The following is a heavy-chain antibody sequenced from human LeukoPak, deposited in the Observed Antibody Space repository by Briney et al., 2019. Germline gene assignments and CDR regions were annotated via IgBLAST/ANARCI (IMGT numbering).Heavy chain of an antibody. V-gene: IGHV4-31*03. CDR2: IYYSGST. CDR3: ARVVLRSGFDY. Sequence: SETLSLTCTVSGGSISSGGYHWRWIRQPPGKGLEWIEYIYYSGSTYYNPSLKSRVTISVDTSKNQFSLKLSSVTAADTAVYYCARVVLRSGFDYWGQGTLVTVSS. CDR1: GGSISSGGYH. D-gene: IGHD5/OR15-5a*01. J-gene: IGHJ4*02.